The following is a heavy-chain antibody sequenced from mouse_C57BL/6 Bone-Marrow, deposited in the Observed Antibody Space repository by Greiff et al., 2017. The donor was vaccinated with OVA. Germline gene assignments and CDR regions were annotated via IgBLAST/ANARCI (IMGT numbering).Heavy chain of an antibody. Sequence: EVKVVESGGGLVQSGRSLRLSCATSGFTFSDFYMEWVRQAPGKGLEWIAASRNKANDYTTEYSASVKGRFIVSRDTSQSILYLQMNALRAEDTAIYYCARDEDYDYDVPFAYWGQGTLVTVSA. CDR2: SRNKANDYTT. J-gene: IGHJ3*01. D-gene: IGHD2-4*01. CDR1: GFTFSDFY. V-gene: IGHV7-1*01. CDR3: ARDEDYDYDVPFAY.